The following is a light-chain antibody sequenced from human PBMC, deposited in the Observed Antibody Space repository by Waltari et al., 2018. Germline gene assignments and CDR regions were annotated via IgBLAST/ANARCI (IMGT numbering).Light chain of an antibody. Sequence: DAVMTQSPLSLPVTLGQPASISCRSTQSLVHSDGNTYLNWYQQRPGQSPRRLIYKVSDRDSGVPDRFSGSGSGTDFTLKISRVEAEDVGVYDCMQGTHWPRTFGQGTRVEIK. V-gene: IGKV2-30*02. CDR1: QSLVHSDGNTY. J-gene: IGKJ1*01. CDR3: MQGTHWPRT. CDR2: KVS.